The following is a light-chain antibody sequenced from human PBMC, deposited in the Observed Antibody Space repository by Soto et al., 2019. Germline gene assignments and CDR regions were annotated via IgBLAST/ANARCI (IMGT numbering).Light chain of an antibody. Sequence: EIVLTQSPATLSLSPGERATLSCRASQSVSSYLAWYQQKPGQAPRLLIYDASNRATGIPARFSGSGSGTDFTLTISSLEPEDFATYYCLQHKSYPRTFGQGTKVEIK. CDR3: LQHKSYPRT. V-gene: IGKV3-11*01. CDR1: QSVSSY. J-gene: IGKJ1*01. CDR2: DAS.